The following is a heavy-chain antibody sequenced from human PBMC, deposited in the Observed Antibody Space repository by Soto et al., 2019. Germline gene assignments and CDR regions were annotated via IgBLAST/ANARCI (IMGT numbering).Heavy chain of an antibody. V-gene: IGHV1-3*05. CDR2: INAGNGNT. CDR1: GYTFTSYA. J-gene: IGHJ2*01. CDR3: ARAPSWWYFAL. Sequence: QVQLVQSGAEEKKPGASVKVSCKASGYTFTSYAMHWVRQAPGQRLEWMGWINAGNGNTKYSQKFQGRVTITRDTSASTAYMELSRLRSEDTAVYYCARAPSWWYFALWGRGTLVTVSS.